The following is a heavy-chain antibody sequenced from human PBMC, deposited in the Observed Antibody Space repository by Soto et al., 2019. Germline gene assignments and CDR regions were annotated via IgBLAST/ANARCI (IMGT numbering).Heavy chain of an antibody. CDR3: ARLQNYDILTGSSHSIDV. CDR1: GYTFTNYG. CDR2: ISNYNGKT. J-gene: IGHJ6*02. V-gene: IGHV1-18*01. D-gene: IGHD3-9*01. Sequence: LVQSGGEMKKPGASVKGSCEASGYTFTNYGITWVRQAPGQGLEWMGWISNYNGKTNYAQILQGRVTMTTDTTTRTAYMEMTSLRSDDTATYYCARLQNYDILTGSSHSIDVWGQGTTVTVSS.